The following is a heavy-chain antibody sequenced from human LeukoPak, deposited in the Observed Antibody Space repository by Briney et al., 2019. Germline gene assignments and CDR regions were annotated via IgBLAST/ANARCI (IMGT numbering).Heavy chain of an antibody. CDR3: ERELKYYDILTGYYTEGED. Sequence: SETLSLTCTVSGGSISSCSYYWTWIRQPAGKGLGRIERIYTSGSTNFSPSIKSRVTISVDTSKNQFSLKLSSVTAADTAVYYCERELKYYDILTGYYTEGEDWGQGTLVTVSS. J-gene: IGHJ4*02. CDR2: IYTSGST. D-gene: IGHD3-9*01. CDR1: GGSISSCSYY. V-gene: IGHV4-61*02.